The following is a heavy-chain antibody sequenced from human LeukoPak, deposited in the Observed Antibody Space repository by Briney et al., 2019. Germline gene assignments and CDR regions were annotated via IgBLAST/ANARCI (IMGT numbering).Heavy chain of an antibody. D-gene: IGHD3-10*01. CDR3: ARGGGATRIDY. CDR2: IYTSGST. V-gene: IGHV4-61*02. CDR1: GDSIRSGTYY. J-gene: IGHJ4*02. Sequence: SETLSLTCSVSGDSIRSGTYYWSWIRQPAGKGLEWIGRIYTSGSTSYNPALKSRVAISVDTSKNQFSLKLTSVTAADTAVYYCARGGGATRIDYWGQGTLVTVSS.